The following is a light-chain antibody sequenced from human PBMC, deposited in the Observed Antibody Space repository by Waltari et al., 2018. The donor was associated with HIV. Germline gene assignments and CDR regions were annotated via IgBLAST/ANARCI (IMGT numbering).Light chain of an antibody. CDR1: NIGSTT. J-gene: IGLJ2*01. CDR2: RDS. CDR3: HVWDSSTVV. V-gene: IGLV3-9*01. Sequence: SYELTQPLSVSVALGQTARITCGGNNIGSTTVHWYQQKPGQAPVLVIYRDSNRPSGIPERFSGSNSGNTATLTISRAQAGDEADYYCHVWDSSTVVFGGGTKLTVL.